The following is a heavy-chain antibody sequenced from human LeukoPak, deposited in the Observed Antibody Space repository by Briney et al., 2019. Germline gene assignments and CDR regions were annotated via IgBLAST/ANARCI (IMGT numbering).Heavy chain of an antibody. J-gene: IGHJ4*02. V-gene: IGHV3-48*02. CDR3: ARGVRYYYDSSGYYPY. Sequence: PGGSLRLSCAASGFTFSSYSMNWVRQAPGKGLEWVSYISSSSTIYYADSVKGRFTISRDNAKNSLYLQMNSLRDEDTAVYYCARGVRYYYDSSGYYPYWGQGTLVTVSS. D-gene: IGHD3-22*01. CDR2: ISSSSTI. CDR1: GFTFSSYS.